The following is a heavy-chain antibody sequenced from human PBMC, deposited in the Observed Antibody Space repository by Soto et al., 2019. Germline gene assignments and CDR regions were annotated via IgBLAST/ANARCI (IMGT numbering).Heavy chain of an antibody. J-gene: IGHJ6*02. CDR2: IKSKTDGGTT. CDR3: TTGLYCTNGVCYVRRAYYYYYGMDV. D-gene: IGHD2-8*01. V-gene: IGHV3-15*07. CDR1: GFTFSNAW. Sequence: GGSLRLSCAASGFTFSNAWMNWVRQAPGKGLEWVGRIKSKTDGGTTDYAAPVKGRFTISRDDSKNTLYLQMNSLKTEDTAVYYCTTGLYCTNGVCYVRRAYYYYYGMDVWGQGTTVTVSS.